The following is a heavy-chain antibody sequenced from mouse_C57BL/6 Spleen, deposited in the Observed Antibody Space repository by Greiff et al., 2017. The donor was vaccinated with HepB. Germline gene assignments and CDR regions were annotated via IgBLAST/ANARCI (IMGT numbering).Heavy chain of an antibody. J-gene: IGHJ2*01. CDR2: IYPSDSET. V-gene: IGHV1-61*01. CDR3: ARSEDGYYVEYYFDY. D-gene: IGHD2-3*01. CDR1: GYTFTSYW. Sequence: QVQLQQPGAELVRPGSSVKLSCKASGYTFTSYWMDWVKQRPGQGLEWIGNIYPSDSETHYNQKFKDKATLTVDKSSSTAYMQLSSLTSEDSAVYYCARSEDGYYVEYYFDYWGQGTTLTVSS.